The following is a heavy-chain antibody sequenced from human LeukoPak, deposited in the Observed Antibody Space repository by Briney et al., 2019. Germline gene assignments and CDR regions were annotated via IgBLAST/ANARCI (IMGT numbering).Heavy chain of an antibody. Sequence: SETLSLTCTVSGGSLSSYYWSWIRQPPGKGLEWIGYIYYSGSTNYNPSLKSRVTISVDTSKNQFSLKLSSVTAADTAVYYCARVGVWGSYRYTPLDYWGQGTLVTVSS. V-gene: IGHV4-59*01. D-gene: IGHD3-16*02. J-gene: IGHJ4*02. CDR1: GGSLSSYY. CDR3: ARVGVWGSYRYTPLDY. CDR2: IYYSGST.